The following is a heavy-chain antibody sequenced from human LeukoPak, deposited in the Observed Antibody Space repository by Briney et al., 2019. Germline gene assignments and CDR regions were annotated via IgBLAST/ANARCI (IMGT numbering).Heavy chain of an antibody. CDR2: ISSSGTYI. CDR3: VSGNDPDYVWGTYRLDAFDI. CDR1: GYTFSDYS. D-gene: IGHD3-16*02. J-gene: IGHJ3*02. Sequence: GGSLRLSCAASGYTFSDYSVNWVRQVPGKGLERVSSISSSGTYIYYADSVKGRFTISRDNANNSLFLQMNSLRAEDTAVYYCVSGNDPDYVWGTYRLDAFDIWGEGTMVIVSS. V-gene: IGHV3-21*01.